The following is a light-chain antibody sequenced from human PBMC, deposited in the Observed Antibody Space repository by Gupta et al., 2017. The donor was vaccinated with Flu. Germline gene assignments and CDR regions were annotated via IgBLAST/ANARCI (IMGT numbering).Light chain of an antibody. V-gene: IGLV2-14*01. CDR2: EVT. CDR3: SSYTSSGALYV. J-gene: IGLJ1*01. CDR1: SDVGSYNN. Sequence: SDVGSYNNVSWYLQHPGKAPKLMIYEVTNRPSGVSHRFSGSKSGNTASLTISGLQAEDEADYHCSSYTSSGALYVFGTGTKVTVL.